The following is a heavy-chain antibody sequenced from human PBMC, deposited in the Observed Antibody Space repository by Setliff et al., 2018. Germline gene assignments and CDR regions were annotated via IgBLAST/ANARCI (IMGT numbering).Heavy chain of an antibody. V-gene: IGHV3-21*01. Sequence: GGSLRLSCAASGFTFSSYSMNWVRQAPGKGLEWVSSIGDSDNYYADSVKGRFTISRDNAKNSVYLQMNSLRAEDTAVYYCARKGVMGDYMDVWGQGTTVTVSS. CDR3: ARKGVMGDYMDV. J-gene: IGHJ6*02. CDR1: GFTFSSYS. D-gene: IGHD3-16*01. CDR2: IGDSDN.